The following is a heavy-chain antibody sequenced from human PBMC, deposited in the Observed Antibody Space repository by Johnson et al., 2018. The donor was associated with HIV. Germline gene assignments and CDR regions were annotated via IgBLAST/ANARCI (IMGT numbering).Heavy chain of an antibody. V-gene: IGHV3-30-3*01. D-gene: IGHD7-27*01. J-gene: IGHJ3*02. CDR1: GFTFSSFA. CDR3: ALNWGAEGAFDI. CDR2: ISYDRSNK. Sequence: QVQLVESGGGVVQPGRSLRLSCAASGFTFSSFAIHWVRQAPGTGLEWVAVISYDRSNKYYADSVKGRFTISREKAKNSLYLQMNSLRAEDTAVYYCALNWGAEGAFDIWGQGTMVTVSS.